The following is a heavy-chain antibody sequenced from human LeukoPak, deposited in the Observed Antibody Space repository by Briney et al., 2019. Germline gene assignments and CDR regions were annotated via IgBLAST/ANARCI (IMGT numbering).Heavy chain of an antibody. Sequence: SQTLSLTCTVSGGSICSGGYYWSWIRQHPGKGLEWIGYIYYSGSTYYNPSLKSRVTISVDTSKNQFSLKLSSVTAADTAVYYCASTHYYGSGSYGVIVDYWGQGTLVTVSS. CDR2: IYYSGST. D-gene: IGHD3-10*01. CDR3: ASTHYYGSGSYGVIVDY. V-gene: IGHV4-31*03. CDR1: GGSICSGGYY. J-gene: IGHJ4*02.